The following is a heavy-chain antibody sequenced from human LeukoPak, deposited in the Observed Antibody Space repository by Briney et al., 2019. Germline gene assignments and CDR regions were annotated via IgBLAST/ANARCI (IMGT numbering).Heavy chain of an antibody. V-gene: IGHV4-59*08. J-gene: IGHJ4*02. CDR1: GGSISSSY. CDR2: IYYSGNT. Sequence: SETLSLTCTVSGGSISSSYWSWIRQPPGKGLEGVGYIYYSGNTNYNPSLKSRVTISVDTSKNQFSLKLSSVTAADTAVYYCAGLYASGTYYGYWGQGTLVTVSS. D-gene: IGHD3-10*01. CDR3: AGLYASGTYYGY.